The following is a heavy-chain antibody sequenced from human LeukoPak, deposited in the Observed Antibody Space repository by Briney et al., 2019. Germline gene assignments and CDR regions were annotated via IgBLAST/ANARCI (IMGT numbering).Heavy chain of an antibody. V-gene: IGHV3-64*01. D-gene: IGHD3-22*01. CDR2: ISSNGGST. CDR1: GFTFSSYA. Sequence: QSGGSLRPSCAASGFTFSSYAMHWVRQAPGKGLEYVSAISSNGGSTYYANSVKGRFTISRDNSKNTLYLQMGSLRAEDMAVYYCARASSWAITMIVVVITPPDYWGQGTLVTVSS. CDR3: ARASSWAITMIVVVITPPDY. J-gene: IGHJ4*02.